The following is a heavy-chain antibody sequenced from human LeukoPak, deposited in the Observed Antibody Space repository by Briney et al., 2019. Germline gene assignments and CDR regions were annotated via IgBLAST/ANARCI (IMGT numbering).Heavy chain of an antibody. J-gene: IGHJ5*02. V-gene: IGHV4-34*01. CDR2: INHSGST. D-gene: IGHD1-26*01. CDR1: GGSFSGYY. CDR3: ARQMIVGATRHWFDP. Sequence: SETLSLTCAVYGGSFSGYYWSWIRQPPGKGLEWIGEINHSGSTNYNPSLKSRVTISVDTSKNQFSLKLSSVTAADTAVYYCARQMIVGATRHWFDPWGQGTLVTVSS.